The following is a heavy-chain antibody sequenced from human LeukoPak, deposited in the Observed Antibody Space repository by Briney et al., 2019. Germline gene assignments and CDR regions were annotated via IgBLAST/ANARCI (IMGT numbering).Heavy chain of an antibody. V-gene: IGHV4-4*02. J-gene: IGHJ6*03. D-gene: IGHD3-10*01. CDR1: GGSISSSNW. CDR2: IYHSGST. CDR3: ARRVGRYFGERAYYYNYMDV. Sequence: SETLSLTCAVSGGSISSSNWWSWVRQPPGKGLEWIGEIYHSGSTNYSPSLKSRVTISVDKSKNQFSLKLSSVTAADTAVYYCARRVGRYFGERAYYYNYMDVWGKGTTVTISS.